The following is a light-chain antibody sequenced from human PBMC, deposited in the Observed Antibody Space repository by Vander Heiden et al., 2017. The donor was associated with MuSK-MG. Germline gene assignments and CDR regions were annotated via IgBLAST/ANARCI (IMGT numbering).Light chain of an antibody. J-gene: IGKJ4*01. V-gene: IGKV1-12*01. CDR3: QQVNSYPLT. CDR2: AAS. CDR1: QGISSW. Sequence: DINLPPSPSSVSASVGDRVTITCRASQGISSWLAWYQQKPGRAPKLLIYAASDLQSGVPSRFSGSGSGTNFTLTISSLQPEDFATYCCQQVNSYPLTFGGGTMVXI.